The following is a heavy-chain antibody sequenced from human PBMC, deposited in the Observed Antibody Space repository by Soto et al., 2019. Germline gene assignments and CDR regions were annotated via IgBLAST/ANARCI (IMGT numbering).Heavy chain of an antibody. CDR2: ISYDGSNK. J-gene: IGHJ5*02. V-gene: IGHV3-30-3*01. CDR3: ARDSRYCSSTSCSP. Sequence: GGSLRLSCAASGFTFSSYALQWVRQAPGKGLEWVAVISYDGSNKYYADSVKGRFTISRDNSKNTLYLQMNSLRAEDTAVYYCARDSRYCSSTSCSPWGQGTLVTVSS. D-gene: IGHD2-2*01. CDR1: GFTFSSYA.